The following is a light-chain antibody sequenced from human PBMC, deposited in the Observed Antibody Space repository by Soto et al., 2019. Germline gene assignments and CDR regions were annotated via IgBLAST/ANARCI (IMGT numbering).Light chain of an antibody. CDR3: RHYNSYSEK. V-gene: IGKV1-5*03. CDR1: QSISTW. CDR2: KAS. Sequence: DIQMTQSPSTLSASVGDRVTITCRASQSISTWLAWYQQKPGKAPKLLIYKASSLESGVPSRFSGSGSGTEFTLTISSLQPDDFATYYCRHYNSYSEKFGQGTKVEIK. J-gene: IGKJ1*01.